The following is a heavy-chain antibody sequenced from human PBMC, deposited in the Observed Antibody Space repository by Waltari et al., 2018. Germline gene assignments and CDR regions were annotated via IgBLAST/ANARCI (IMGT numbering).Heavy chain of an antibody. Sequence: EVQLVESGGGLVQPGGSLRLSCASSGFTFSSYWMSWARQAPGKGLEWVANIKQDGSERDYVESVKGRFTISRDNAKNSLYLQMNSLRVEDTAVYYCARDKPFGDSSDYWGQGTLVTVSS. J-gene: IGHJ4*02. V-gene: IGHV3-7*03. CDR1: GFTFSSYW. D-gene: IGHD2-21*02. CDR2: IKQDGSER. CDR3: ARDKPFGDSSDY.